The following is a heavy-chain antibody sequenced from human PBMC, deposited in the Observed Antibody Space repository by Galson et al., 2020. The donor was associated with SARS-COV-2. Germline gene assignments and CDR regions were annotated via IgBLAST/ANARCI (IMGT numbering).Heavy chain of an antibody. CDR1: GYSFTTYW. D-gene: IGHD2-2*01. CDR3: ARRLLSASWHFDP. J-gene: IGHJ5*02. Sequence: GESLKISCKASGYSFTTYWIGWVRQMPGKGLEWMGIIYPDDSDTRYSPSFQGQVTISADKSINTAYLQWSSLKASDTAIYYCARRLLSASWHFDPWGQGTLVTVSS. CDR2: IYPDDSDT. V-gene: IGHV5-51*01.